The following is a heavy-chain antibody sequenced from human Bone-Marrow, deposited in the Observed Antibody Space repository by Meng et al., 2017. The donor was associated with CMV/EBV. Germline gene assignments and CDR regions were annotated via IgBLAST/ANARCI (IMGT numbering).Heavy chain of an antibody. Sequence: ASVKVSCKASGYTFTSYYMHWVRQAPGQGLEWMGIINPSGGSTSYAQKFQGRVTMTRDTSTSTVYMELSSLRSEDTAVYYCARDFRHTSIVVVPTAMAADYYYGMDVWGQGTTVTFYS. CDR2: INPSGGST. J-gene: IGHJ6*01. CDR1: GYTFTSYY. V-gene: IGHV1-46*01. CDR3: ARDFRHTSIVVVPTAMAADYYYGMDV. D-gene: IGHD2-2*01.